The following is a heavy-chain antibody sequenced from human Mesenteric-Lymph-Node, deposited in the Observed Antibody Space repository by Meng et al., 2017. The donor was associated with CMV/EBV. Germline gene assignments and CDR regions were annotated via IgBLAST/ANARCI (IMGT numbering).Heavy chain of an antibody. V-gene: IGHV5-10-1*01. CDR3: ARRGDGDAFFDS. D-gene: IGHD4-17*01. CDR1: GYGFSDYW. J-gene: IGHJ4*02. CDR2: IDPRDSSV. Sequence: SCQVSGYGFSDYWISWVRQMPGKGLEWMGRIDPRDSSVDYSPSFQGHVTISADKSVNTAYLQWSSLKASDTAMYYCARRGDGDAFFDSWGQGSLVTAPQ.